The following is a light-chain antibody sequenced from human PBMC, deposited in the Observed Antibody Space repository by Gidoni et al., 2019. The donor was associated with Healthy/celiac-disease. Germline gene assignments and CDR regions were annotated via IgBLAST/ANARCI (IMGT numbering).Light chain of an antibody. J-gene: IGKJ2*02. CDR1: QSVSSY. V-gene: IGKV3-11*01. CDR3: QQEGT. CDR2: DAS. Sequence: EIVLTQSPATLSLSPGERATLSCRASQSVSSYLAWYQQKPGQAPRLLIYDASNRATGIPARFSGSGSGTDFTLTISSLEPEDFAVYYCQQEGTFXQXTKLEIK.